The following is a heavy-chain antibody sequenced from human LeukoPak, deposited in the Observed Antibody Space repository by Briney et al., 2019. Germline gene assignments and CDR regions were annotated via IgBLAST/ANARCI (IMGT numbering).Heavy chain of an antibody. J-gene: IGHJ4*02. CDR1: GGSISSSSYY. CDR3: ATRADSSGYYYVDY. V-gene: IGHV4-39*01. D-gene: IGHD3-22*01. Sequence: SSETLSLTCTVSGGSISSSSYYWGWIRQPPGKGLEWIGSIYYSGSTYYNPSLKSRVTISVDTSKNQFSLKLSSVTAADTAVYYCATRADSSGYYYVDYWGQGTLVTVSS. CDR2: IYYSGST.